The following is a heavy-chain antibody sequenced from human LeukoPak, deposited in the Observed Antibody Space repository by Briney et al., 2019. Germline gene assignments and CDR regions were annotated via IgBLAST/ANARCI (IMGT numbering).Heavy chain of an antibody. CDR1: GGSISSSSYY. CDR3: ATRSGSYDYYYYYYGMDV. D-gene: IGHD1-26*01. J-gene: IGHJ6*02. CDR2: IYYSGST. V-gene: IGHV4-39*07. Sequence: SETLSLTCTVSGGSISSSSYYWGWIRQPPGKGLEWIGSIYYSGSTYYNPSLKSRVTISVDTSKNQFSLKLSSVTAADTAVYYCATRSGSYDYYYYYYGMDVWGQGTTVTVSS.